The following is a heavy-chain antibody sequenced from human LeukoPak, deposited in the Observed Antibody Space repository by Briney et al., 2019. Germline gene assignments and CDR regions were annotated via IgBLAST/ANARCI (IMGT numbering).Heavy chain of an antibody. CDR1: GYTFTGYY. D-gene: IGHD2-2*01. V-gene: IGHV1-2*02. Sequence: ASVKVSCKASGYTFTGYYMHWVRQAPGQGLEWMGWINPNSGGTNYAQKFQGRVTMTRDTSISTAYMELSRLRSDDTAVYYCARGTREGYCSSTSRYVWFDPWGQGTLVTVSS. CDR2: INPNSGGT. CDR3: ARGTREGYCSSTSRYVWFDP. J-gene: IGHJ5*02.